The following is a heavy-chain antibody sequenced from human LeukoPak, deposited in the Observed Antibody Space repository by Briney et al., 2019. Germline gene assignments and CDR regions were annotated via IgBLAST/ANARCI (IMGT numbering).Heavy chain of an antibody. CDR2: ISGSGGST. V-gene: IGHV3-23*01. J-gene: IGHJ4*02. D-gene: IGHD2-21*01. Sequence: SGGSLRLSCAASGFTFSSYAMSWVRQAPGKGREWVSAISGSGGSTYYADSVKGRFTISRDNAKNMLYLQMNSLRVEDTAVYYCVREGAIHHDYFDFWGQGTLVTVSS. CDR3: VREGAIHHDYFDF. CDR1: GFTFSSYA.